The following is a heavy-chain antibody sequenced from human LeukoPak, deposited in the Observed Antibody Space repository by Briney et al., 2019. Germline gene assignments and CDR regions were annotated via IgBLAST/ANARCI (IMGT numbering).Heavy chain of an antibody. CDR1: GFTVSDNY. CDR3: AREEGPLDY. J-gene: IGHJ4*02. CDR2: IHGGGTT. Sequence: PGGSLRLSCAASGFTVSDNYMAWVRHAPGKGLEWVSLIHGGGTTDYADSVKGRFSISRDNSKNTLYLQMNTLGAEDTAVYYCAREEGPLDYWGQGTLVTVSS. V-gene: IGHV3-66*01.